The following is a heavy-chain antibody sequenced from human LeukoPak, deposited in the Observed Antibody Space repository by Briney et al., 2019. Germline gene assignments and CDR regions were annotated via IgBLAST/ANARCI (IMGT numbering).Heavy chain of an antibody. CDR1: GFTFRTYW. Sequence: GGSLRLSCAASGFTFRTYWMSWVRQAPGKGLEWVANINQDGSDKYYVDSVKGRFTISRDNAKNSLYLQMNSLRAEDTAVYYCARPRYCSSGNCYSDYWGQGALVTVSS. V-gene: IGHV3-7*01. CDR3: ARPRYCSSGNCYSDY. D-gene: IGHD2-15*01. CDR2: INQDGSDK. J-gene: IGHJ4*02.